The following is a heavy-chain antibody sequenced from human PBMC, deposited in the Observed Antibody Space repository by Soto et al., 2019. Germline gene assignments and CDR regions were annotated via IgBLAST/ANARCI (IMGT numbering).Heavy chain of an antibody. CDR3: ARDHRIAVAGTFNY. CDR2: ISSSSSYI. J-gene: IGHJ4*02. Sequence: EVQLVESGGGLVKPGGSLRLSCAASGFTFSSYSMNWVRQAPGKGLEWVSSISSSSSYIYYADSVKGRFTISRDNAKNSLYLQMNSLRAEDTAVYYCARDHRIAVAGTFNYWGQGTLVTVSS. CDR1: GFTFSSYS. V-gene: IGHV3-21*01. D-gene: IGHD6-19*01.